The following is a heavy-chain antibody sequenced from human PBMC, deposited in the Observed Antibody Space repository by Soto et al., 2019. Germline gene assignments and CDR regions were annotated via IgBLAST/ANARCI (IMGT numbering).Heavy chain of an antibody. J-gene: IGHJ4*02. CDR2: IIPVLGIA. Sequence: QVQLVQSGAEVKKPGSSVKVSCKASGGTFSSYTISWVRQAPGQGLEWMGRIIPVLGIANYAQKFQGRVTITADKSTSTAYMELSSLRSEDTAVYYCARGTGYSGYDGDYWGQGTLVTVSS. CDR3: ARGTGYSGYDGDY. V-gene: IGHV1-69*02. D-gene: IGHD5-12*01. CDR1: GGTFSSYT.